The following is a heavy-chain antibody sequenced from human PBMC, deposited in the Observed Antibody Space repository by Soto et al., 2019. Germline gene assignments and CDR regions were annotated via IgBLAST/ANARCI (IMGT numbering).Heavy chain of an antibody. CDR2: IYYSGST. J-gene: IGHJ4*02. D-gene: IGHD6-13*01. CDR1: GGSISSSSYY. Sequence: QLQLQESGPGLVKPSETLSLTCTVSGGSISSSSYYWGWIRQPPGKGLEWIGSIYYSGSTYYNPSLKSRVTISVDTSKNQFSLKLSSVTAADTAVYYCARIAAAAFHFDYWGQGTLVTVSS. V-gene: IGHV4-39*01. CDR3: ARIAAAAFHFDY.